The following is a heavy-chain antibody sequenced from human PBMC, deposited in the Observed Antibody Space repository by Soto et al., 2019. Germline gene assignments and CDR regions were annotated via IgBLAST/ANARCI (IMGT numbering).Heavy chain of an antibody. CDR2: LYTGGSA. CDR1: GFSVTDHY. CDR3: ARSFNDWTTYFES. J-gene: IGHJ4*02. Sequence: LRLSCAASGFSVTDHYMTWVRQSPGKGLEWVSVLYTGGSAYYGDSVKGRFTISRDSSTNTLYLQMNSLKVGDTAFYFCARSFNDWTTYFESWSEGTLVTVSS. D-gene: IGHD3-9*01. V-gene: IGHV3-53*01.